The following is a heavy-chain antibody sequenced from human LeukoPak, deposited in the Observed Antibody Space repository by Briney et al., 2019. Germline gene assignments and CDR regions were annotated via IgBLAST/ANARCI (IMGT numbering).Heavy chain of an antibody. CDR1: GFTFSSYA. D-gene: IGHD3-22*01. CDR3: ARDLWSSGYHIDY. V-gene: IGHV3-30-3*01. Sequence: GGSLRLSCAASGFTFSSYAMHWVRQAPGKGLEWVAVISYDGSNKYYADSVKGRFTISRDNSKNTLYLQMNSLRAEDTAVYYCARDLWSSGYHIDYWGQGTLVTVFS. J-gene: IGHJ4*02. CDR2: ISYDGSNK.